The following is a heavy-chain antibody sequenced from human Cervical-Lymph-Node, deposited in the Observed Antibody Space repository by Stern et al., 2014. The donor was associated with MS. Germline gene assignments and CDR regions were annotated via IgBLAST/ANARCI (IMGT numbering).Heavy chain of an antibody. D-gene: IGHD5-18*01. CDR1: GYTFTASY. Sequence: VQLVESGAGVKKPGASVKVSCKASGYTFTASYVHWVRQAPGQGLEWVGWMNPSSGRTNYAQKFQGRVAITRDTSISTAYMELSRLIFDATAVYYCASALWGYLENGGQGTRGTVP. V-gene: IGHV1-2*02. J-gene: IGHJ4*02. CDR2: MNPSSGRT. CDR3: ASALWGYLEN.